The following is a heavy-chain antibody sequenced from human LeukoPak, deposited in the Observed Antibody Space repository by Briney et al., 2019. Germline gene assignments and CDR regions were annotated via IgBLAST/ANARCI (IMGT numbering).Heavy chain of an antibody. Sequence: ASVKVSCRASGYTFPSYGISWVRQAAGQGLEWMGWISAYDGNTNYAQKLQGRVTMTTDTSTSTAYMELRSLRSDDTAVYYCARGAAGPVYGMDVWGQGTTVTVSS. CDR3: ARGAAGPVYGMDV. D-gene: IGHD6-13*01. J-gene: IGHJ6*02. CDR2: ISAYDGNT. CDR1: GYTFPSYG. V-gene: IGHV1-18*01.